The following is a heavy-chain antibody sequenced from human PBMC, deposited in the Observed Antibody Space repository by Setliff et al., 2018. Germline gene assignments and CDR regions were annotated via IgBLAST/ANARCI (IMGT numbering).Heavy chain of an antibody. D-gene: IGHD1-1*01. Sequence: GGSLRLSCTASGLTFSNCWVSWVRQAPGKGLEWVASINPGGSEKYYVDSVKGRFTISRDNAKNSLSLQMNDLRAEDTALYFCAKGGDWDDQHYAFDIWGQETMVTVSS. CDR3: AKGGDWDDQHYAFDI. J-gene: IGHJ3*02. CDR1: GLTFSNCW. V-gene: IGHV3-7*03. CDR2: INPGGSEK.